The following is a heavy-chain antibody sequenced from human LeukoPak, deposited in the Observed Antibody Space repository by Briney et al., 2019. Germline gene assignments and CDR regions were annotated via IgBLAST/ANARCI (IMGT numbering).Heavy chain of an antibody. CDR2: INHSGST. Sequence: SETLSLTCAVYGGSFSGYYWSWIRQPPGKGLEWIGEINHSGSTNYNPSLKSRVTISVDTSKNQFSLKLSSVTAADTAVYYCARGAVAGPFDYWGQGTLVTVSS. CDR3: ARGAVAGPFDY. J-gene: IGHJ4*02. D-gene: IGHD6-19*01. CDR1: GGSFSGYY. V-gene: IGHV4-34*01.